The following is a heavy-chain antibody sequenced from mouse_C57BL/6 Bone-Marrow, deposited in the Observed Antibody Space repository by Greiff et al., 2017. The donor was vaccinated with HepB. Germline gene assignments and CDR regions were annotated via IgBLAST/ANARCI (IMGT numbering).Heavy chain of an antibody. Sequence: QVQLQQSGPGLVQPSQSLSITCTVSGFSLTSYGVHWVRQSPGKGLEWLGVIWRGGSTDYNAAFMSRLSITKDNSKSQVFFKMNSLQADDTAIYYCAKKGDSNYSYYAMYYWGQGTSVTVSS. CDR3: AKKGDSNYSYYAMYY. CDR2: IWRGGST. D-gene: IGHD2-5*01. CDR1: GFSLTSYG. V-gene: IGHV2-5*01. J-gene: IGHJ4*01.